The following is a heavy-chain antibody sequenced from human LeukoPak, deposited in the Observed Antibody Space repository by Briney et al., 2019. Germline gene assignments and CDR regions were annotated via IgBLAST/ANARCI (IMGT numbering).Heavy chain of an antibody. Sequence: SESLSLTCTVSGGSISSYYRSWIRQPPGKGLEWIWYIYYGGSTNYNPSLKSRVTISVETSTNQSSLKLSSVTAADSAVYCCARDHGYGDGYEHWGQGTLVTVSS. D-gene: IGHD4-17*01. CDR2: IYYGGST. V-gene: IGHV4-59*01. CDR1: GGSISSYY. J-gene: IGHJ1*01. CDR3: ARDHGYGDGYEH.